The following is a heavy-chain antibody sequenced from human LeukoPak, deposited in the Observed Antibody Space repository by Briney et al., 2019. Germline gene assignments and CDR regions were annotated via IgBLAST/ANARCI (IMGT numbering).Heavy chain of an antibody. Sequence: SVKVSCKVSGGTFSTYAITWVRQARGHGLEWMGRIVPFRDMTNYAQRFQDRVTITADKSANIAYMELSSLISEDTAVYYCARGPYDGTYYFDDWGQGTLVTVSS. CDR1: GGTFSTYA. CDR2: IVPFRDMT. CDR3: ARGPYDGTYYFDD. D-gene: IGHD3-16*01. J-gene: IGHJ4*02. V-gene: IGHV1-69*04.